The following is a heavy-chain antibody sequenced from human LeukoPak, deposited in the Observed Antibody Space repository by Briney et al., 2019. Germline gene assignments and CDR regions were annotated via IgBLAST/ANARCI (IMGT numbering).Heavy chain of an antibody. CDR1: GFTFSSYA. V-gene: IGHV3-23*01. CDR3: AKDDIVVVVAAQIDY. CDR2: INGSGGST. J-gene: IGHJ4*02. Sequence: PGGSLRLSCAASGFTFSSYAMSWFRQAPGKGLERVPAINGSGGSTYYADSVKARFTIPSDKSKNTLYLQMKSLRAEDTAVYYCAKDDIVVVVAAQIDYWGQGTLVTVSS. D-gene: IGHD2-15*01.